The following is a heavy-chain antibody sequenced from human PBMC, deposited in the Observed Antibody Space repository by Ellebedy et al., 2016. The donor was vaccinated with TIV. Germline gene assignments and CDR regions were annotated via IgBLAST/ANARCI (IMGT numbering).Heavy chain of an antibody. V-gene: IGHV5-51*01. J-gene: IGHJ4*02. Sequence: PGGSLRLSCKVSGYDFTDYWIGWVRQMPGKGLESMGIIYPGDSDTRYSPYFEGQVTISADKSITTANLTWSTLKASDTAMYYCARHLGYADSEIDYWGQGTLVTVSS. CDR2: IYPGDSDT. D-gene: IGHD4-17*01. CDR3: ARHLGYADSEIDY. CDR1: GYDFTDYW.